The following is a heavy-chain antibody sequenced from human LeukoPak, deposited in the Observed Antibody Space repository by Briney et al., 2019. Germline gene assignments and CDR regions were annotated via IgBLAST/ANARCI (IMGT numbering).Heavy chain of an antibody. V-gene: IGHV3-30*18. D-gene: IGHD6-13*01. CDR2: ISYDGSNK. CDR3: AKRGSSWYSIDY. J-gene: IGHJ4*02. CDR1: GFTFSSYG. Sequence: GGSLRLSCAASGFTFSSYGMHWVRQAPGKGLEWVAVISYDGSNKYYADSVKGRFTISRDNSKNTLYLQMNSLRAEDTAVYYCAKRGSSWYSIDYWGQGTLVTVSS.